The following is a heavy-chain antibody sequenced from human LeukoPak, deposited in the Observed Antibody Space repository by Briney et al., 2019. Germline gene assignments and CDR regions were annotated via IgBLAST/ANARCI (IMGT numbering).Heavy chain of an antibody. J-gene: IGHJ4*02. CDR1: GGTFSSYA. V-gene: IGHV1-69*13. CDR2: IIPIFGTA. CDR3: ARGYDYVWGSYRYIYDN. D-gene: IGHD3-16*02. Sequence: SVKVSCKASGGTFSSYAISWVRQAPGQGLEWMGGIIPIFGTANYAQKFQGRVTITADESTSTAYMELSSLRSEDTAVYYCARGYDYVWGSYRYIYDNWGQGTLVTVSS.